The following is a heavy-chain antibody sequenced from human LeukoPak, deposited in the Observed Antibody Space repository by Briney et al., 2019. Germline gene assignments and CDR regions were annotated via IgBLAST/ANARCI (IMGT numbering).Heavy chain of an antibody. CDR2: INAGNGNT. J-gene: IGHJ2*01. CDR1: GYTSTSYA. V-gene: IGHV1-3*01. Sequence: ASVKVSCKASGYTSTSYAMHWVRQAPGQRLEWMGWINAGNGNTKYSQKFQGRVTITRDTSASTAYMELSSLRSEDTAVYYCARDQRLYYGSGSYNPWYFDLWGRGTLVTVSS. D-gene: IGHD3-10*01. CDR3: ARDQRLYYGSGSYNPWYFDL.